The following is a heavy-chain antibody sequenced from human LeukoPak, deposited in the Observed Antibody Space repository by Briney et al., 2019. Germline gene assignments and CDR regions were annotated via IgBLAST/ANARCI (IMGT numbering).Heavy chain of an antibody. V-gene: IGHV3-7*01. CDR1: GFTFSTYW. Sequence: GSLRLSCTASGFTFSTYWMSWVRQAPGKGPEWVANIKQDGSEKYSLDSLKGRFTISRDNAKRSLYLQMNSLRAEDTAVYYCARYQGGGWDVWGQGTTVTVSS. CDR3: ARYQGGGWDV. J-gene: IGHJ6*02. CDR2: IKQDGSEK. D-gene: IGHD6-25*01.